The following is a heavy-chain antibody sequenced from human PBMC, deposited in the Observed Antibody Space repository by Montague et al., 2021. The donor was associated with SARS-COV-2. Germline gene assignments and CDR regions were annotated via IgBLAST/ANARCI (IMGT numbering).Heavy chain of an antibody. J-gene: IGHJ4*02. CDR3: ARIPVGSKYYFDF. Sequence: CAISGDSDGVEVPTCSSEEHTPSLQFRQLLVCRFMLERYNDYAESVKSRITIDPDTSKHQFSLHLNSVTPEDTAVYYCARIPVGSKYYFDFWGQGTLVTVSS. CDR2: RFMLERYN. V-gene: IGHV6-1*01. CDR1: GDSDGVEVPT. D-gene: IGHD2-2*01.